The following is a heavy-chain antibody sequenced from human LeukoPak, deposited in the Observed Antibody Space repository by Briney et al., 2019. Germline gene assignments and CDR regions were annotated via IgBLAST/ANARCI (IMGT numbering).Heavy chain of an antibody. CDR1: GGSLSGYY. CDR3: ARGIYGVYYFDY. J-gene: IGHJ4*02. D-gene: IGHD4-17*01. V-gene: IGHV4-34*01. CDR2: SAHRGGT. Sequence: PSGTLSLTCAVYGGSLSGYYWTWIRQPPGKGLEWIGESAHRGGTNYNPSLKSRATMSLDTSRNQFSLKLSSVTAADTAVYYCARGIYGVYYFDYWGQGTLVTVSS.